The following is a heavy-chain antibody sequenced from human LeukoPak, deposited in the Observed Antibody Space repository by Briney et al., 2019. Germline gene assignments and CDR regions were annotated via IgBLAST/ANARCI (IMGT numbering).Heavy chain of an antibody. CDR2: ICPGDSDT. V-gene: IGHV5-51*01. CDR3: ARRFYGSGSYYNFNWFDP. CDR1: GYSFTSYW. D-gene: IGHD3-10*01. J-gene: IGHJ5*02. Sequence: GESLKISCKGSGYSFTSYWIGWVRQMPGKGLEWMGIICPGDSDTRYSPSFQGQVTISADKSISTAYLQWSSLKASDTAMYYCARRFYGSGSYYNFNWFDPWGQGTLVTVSS.